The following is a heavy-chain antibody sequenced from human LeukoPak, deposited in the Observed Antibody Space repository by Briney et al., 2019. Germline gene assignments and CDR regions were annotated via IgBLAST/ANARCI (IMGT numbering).Heavy chain of an antibody. CDR1: GFPFSSYW. CDR3: TREVHSNYNY. D-gene: IGHD4-11*01. Sequence: GGSLRLSCAASGFPFSSYWMAWVRQAPGKGLEWVASIKQDGGGTFYVDSVKGRFTISRDNAKNSLYLQMNSLRAEDTAVYYCTREVHSNYNYWGQGTLVTVSS. J-gene: IGHJ4*02. V-gene: IGHV3-7*01. CDR2: IKQDGGGT.